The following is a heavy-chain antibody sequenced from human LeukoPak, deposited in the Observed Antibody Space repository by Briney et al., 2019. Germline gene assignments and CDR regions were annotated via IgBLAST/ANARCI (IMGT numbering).Heavy chain of an antibody. Sequence: SGTLSLTCAVSGGSISSSNWWSWVRQPPGKGLEWIGEIYHSGSTYYNPSLKSRVTISVDTSKNQFSLKLSSVTAADTAVYYCARDFRAGWFSPGNWFDPWGQGTLVTVSS. J-gene: IGHJ5*02. D-gene: IGHD2-15*01. CDR1: GGSISSSNW. CDR3: ARDFRAGWFSPGNWFDP. CDR2: IYHSGST. V-gene: IGHV4-4*02.